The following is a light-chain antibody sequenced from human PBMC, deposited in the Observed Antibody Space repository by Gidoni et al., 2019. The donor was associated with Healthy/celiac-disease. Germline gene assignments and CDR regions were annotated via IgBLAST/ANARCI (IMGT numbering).Light chain of an antibody. V-gene: IGLV1-47*01. J-gene: IGLJ3*02. CDR3: AAWDDSLSGPV. CDR1: RSNIGSNY. CDR2: RNN. Sequence: QSLLTHPPSASGTPGQRVTISCSGSRSNIGSNYVYWYQQLPGTAPKLLIYRNNQRPSGVPDRFSGSKSGTSASLAISGLRSEDEADYYCAAWDDSLSGPVFGGGTKLTVL.